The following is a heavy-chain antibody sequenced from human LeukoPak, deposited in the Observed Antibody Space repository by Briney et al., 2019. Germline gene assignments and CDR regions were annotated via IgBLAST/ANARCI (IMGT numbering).Heavy chain of an antibody. D-gene: IGHD3-22*01. CDR2: ISGSGGST. V-gene: IGHV3-23*01. Sequence: GGSLRLSCAASGFTFSSYAMSWVRQAPGKGLEWVSAISGSGGSTYYADSVKGRFTISRDNSKNTLYLQMNSLRAEDTAVCYCAKDYYDSSGYYGGVFDYWGQGTLVTVSS. J-gene: IGHJ4*02. CDR3: AKDYYDSSGYYGGVFDY. CDR1: GFTFSSYA.